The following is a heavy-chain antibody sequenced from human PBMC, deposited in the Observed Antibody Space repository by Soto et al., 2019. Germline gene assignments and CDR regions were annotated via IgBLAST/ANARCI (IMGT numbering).Heavy chain of an antibody. V-gene: IGHV3-23*01. CDR2: ISARGGSS. J-gene: IGHJ4*02. Sequence: DVHLLESGGGLVQPGGSLRLSCAASGFSFSSYAMVWVRQAPGKGPEWVAVISARGGSSYFAESVKGRFALSRDNSKNVLSLEMNSLRAEDTAIYFCATASIEYSASVDNWGQGTLVVVSS. CDR1: GFSFSSYA. CDR3: ATASIEYSASVDN. D-gene: IGHD5-12*01.